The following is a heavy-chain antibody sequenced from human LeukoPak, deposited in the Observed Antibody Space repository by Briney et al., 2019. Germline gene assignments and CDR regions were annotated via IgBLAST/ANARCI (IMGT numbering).Heavy chain of an antibody. D-gene: IGHD3-10*01. V-gene: IGHV4-34*01. J-gene: IGHJ4*02. CDR1: GGSFSVYY. CDR3: ARYVVYGSGKYYFDY. Sequence: SDPLSLICALYGGSFSVYYWSWIRQPPGKGLEWIGEINHSGSTNYNPSLKSRVTISVDTPKNQFSLKLSSVTAADTAVYYWARYVVYGSGKYYFDYWGQGTLVTVSS. CDR2: INHSGST.